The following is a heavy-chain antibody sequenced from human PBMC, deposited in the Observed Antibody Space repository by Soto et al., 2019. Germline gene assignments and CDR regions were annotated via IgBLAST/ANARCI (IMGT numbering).Heavy chain of an antibody. V-gene: IGHV4-30-2*01. CDR2: IYHSGST. CDR3: ARVPGP. Sequence: SETLFLPCVVSGGPMSSCGYSWSGIRKPPGKGLEWMGYIYHSGSTYYNPSLKSRVTISVDRSKNQFSLKLSSVTAAETAVYYCARVPGPWGQGTLVTVSS. J-gene: IGHJ5*02. CDR1: GGPMSSCGYS.